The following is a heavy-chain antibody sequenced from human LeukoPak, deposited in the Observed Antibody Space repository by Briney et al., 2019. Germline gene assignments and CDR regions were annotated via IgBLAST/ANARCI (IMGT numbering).Heavy chain of an antibody. V-gene: IGHV3-30*03. CDR2: ISYDGSNK. CDR3: ARDYGGSSPFDY. CDR1: GFTFSSYG. D-gene: IGHD4-23*01. Sequence: GGSLGLSCAASGFTFSSYGMHWVRQAPGKGLEWVAVISYDGSNKYYADSVKGRFTISRDNSKNTLYLQMNSLRAEDTAVYYCARDYGGSSPFDYWGQGTLVTVSS. J-gene: IGHJ4*02.